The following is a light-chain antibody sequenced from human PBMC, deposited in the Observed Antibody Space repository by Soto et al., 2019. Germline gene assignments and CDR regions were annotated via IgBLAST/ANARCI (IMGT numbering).Light chain of an antibody. J-gene: IGLJ1*01. CDR3: CSYAGSSTSYV. V-gene: IGLV2-23*02. Sequence: QSALTQPASVSGSPGQSITISCTGTSSDVGSYNLVSWYQQHPGKAPKLMIYEVSKRPSGVSNRFSGSKSGNTASLTISGLQAEDEVDYYCCSYAGSSTSYVFGTGTKSPS. CDR1: SSDVGSYNL. CDR2: EVS.